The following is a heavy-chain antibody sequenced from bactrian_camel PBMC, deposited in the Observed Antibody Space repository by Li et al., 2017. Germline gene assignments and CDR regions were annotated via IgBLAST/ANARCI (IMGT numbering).Heavy chain of an antibody. CDR3: VAGMPYRRIELSKSEVTT. CDR1: GGGMHVRD. V-gene: IGHV3S53*01. Sequence: QLVEFGGGSVQAGGSLRLSCTGSGGGMHVRDMGWFRQVPGREREGVATISGGGSITYADSVKGRFTISRDGGKNTVYLQMNSLNVEDTATYYCVAGMPYRRIELSKSEVTTWGQGTQVTVS. J-gene: IGHJ4*01. D-gene: IGHD2*01. CDR2: ISGGGSI.